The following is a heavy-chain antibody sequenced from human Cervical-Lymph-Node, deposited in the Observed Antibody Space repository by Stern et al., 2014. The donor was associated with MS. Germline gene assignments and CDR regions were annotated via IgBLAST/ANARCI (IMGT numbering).Heavy chain of an antibody. CDR3: ARDGRGYYYGMDV. CDR1: GFTFSNYW. V-gene: IGHV3-7*01. Sequence: EVQLVESGGGLVQPGGSLRVSCAASGFTFSNYWMSWVRPAPGKGLEWVANIKQDGSEKYYVDSVKGRFTISRDNAKNSLYLQMNSLRAEDTAVYYCARDGRGYYYGMDVWGQGTTVTVSS. J-gene: IGHJ6*02. CDR2: IKQDGSEK.